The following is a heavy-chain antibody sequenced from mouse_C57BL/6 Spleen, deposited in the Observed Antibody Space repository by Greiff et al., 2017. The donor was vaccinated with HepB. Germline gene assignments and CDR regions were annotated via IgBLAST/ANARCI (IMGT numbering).Heavy chain of an antibody. D-gene: IGHD1-1*01. CDR2: IYPGDGDT. Sequence: QVQLQQSGPELVKPGASVKISCKASGYAFSSSWMNWVKQRPGKGLEWIGRIYPGDGDTNYNGKFKGKATLTADKSSSTAYMQLSSLTSEDSAVYFCARGMDGSSYKAWFAYWGQGTLVTVSA. J-gene: IGHJ3*01. V-gene: IGHV1-82*01. CDR1: GYAFSSSW. CDR3: ARGMDGSSYKAWFAY.